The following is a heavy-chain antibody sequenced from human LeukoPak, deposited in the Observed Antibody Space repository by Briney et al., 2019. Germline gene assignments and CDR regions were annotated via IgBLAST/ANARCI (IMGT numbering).Heavy chain of an antibody. J-gene: IGHJ4*02. D-gene: IGHD3-22*01. CDR3: ARSPYYYDSSGYYLLGVDFDY. CDR2: IYYSGST. V-gene: IGHV4-39*01. CDR1: GGSISSSSYY. Sequence: SETLSLTCTVSGGSISSSSYYWGWIRQPPGKGLEWIGSIYYSGSTYYNPSLKSRVTISVDTSKNQFSLKLSSVTAADTAVYYCARSPYYYDSSGYYLLGVDFDYSGQGTLVTVSS.